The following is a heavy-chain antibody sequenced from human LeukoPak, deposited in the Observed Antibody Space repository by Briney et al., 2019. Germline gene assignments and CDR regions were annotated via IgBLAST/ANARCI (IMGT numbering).Heavy chain of an antibody. CDR2: FDPEDGET. Sequence: GASVKVSCKVSGYTLTELSMHWVRQAPGKGLEWMGGFDPEDGETIYAQKFQGRVTMTEDTCTNTAYMELSSLRSEDTAVYYCATDGVAVIWSRREIVAYALDIWGQGTMVTVSS. V-gene: IGHV1-24*01. D-gene: IGHD3-3*01. J-gene: IGHJ3*02. CDR1: GYTLTELS. CDR3: ATDGVAVIWSRREIVAYALDI.